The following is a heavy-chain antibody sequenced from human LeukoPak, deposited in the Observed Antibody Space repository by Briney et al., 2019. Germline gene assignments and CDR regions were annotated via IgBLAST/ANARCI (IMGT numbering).Heavy chain of an antibody. CDR2: ISGSGGSK. Sequence: GGSLRLSCAASGFTFSGYAMTWVRQAPGKGLEWVSAISGSGGSKYYADSVKGRFTIYRDNSKNTLYLQMNSLRAEDTAVYYCAKDDRITMVRGVVTGFDYWGQGTLVTVSS. D-gene: IGHD3-10*01. V-gene: IGHV3-23*01. J-gene: IGHJ4*02. CDR1: GFTFSGYA. CDR3: AKDDRITMVRGVVTGFDY.